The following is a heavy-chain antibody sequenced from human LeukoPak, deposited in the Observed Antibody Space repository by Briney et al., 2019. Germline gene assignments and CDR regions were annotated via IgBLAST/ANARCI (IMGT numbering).Heavy chain of an antibody. CDR1: GLIFSTYS. V-gene: IGHV3-48*01. J-gene: IGHJ4*02. Sequence: GGSLRLSCAASGLIFSTYSMTWVRQAPGKGLEWVAYIISGSNTIYYADSVKGRFTVSRDNAKNSLFLQMNSLRAEDTAIYYCARNGALGSCSGGSCPLDYWGQGTLVTVSS. CDR3: ARNGALGSCSGGSCPLDY. D-gene: IGHD2-15*01. CDR2: IISGSNTI.